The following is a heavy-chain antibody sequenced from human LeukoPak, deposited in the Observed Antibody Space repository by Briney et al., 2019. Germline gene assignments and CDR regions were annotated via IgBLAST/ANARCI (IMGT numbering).Heavy chain of an antibody. D-gene: IGHD1-26*01. Sequence: GGSLRLSCAASGFTFSTYAMHWVRQAPGKGLEYVSAISSDGDSTYYANSVKGRFIISRDNSKNTLYLQMNSLRAEDTAVYYCARGHSGRYFASDYWGQGTLVTVSS. CDR3: ARGHSGRYFASDY. CDR1: GFTFSTYA. J-gene: IGHJ4*02. CDR2: ISSDGDST. V-gene: IGHV3-64*01.